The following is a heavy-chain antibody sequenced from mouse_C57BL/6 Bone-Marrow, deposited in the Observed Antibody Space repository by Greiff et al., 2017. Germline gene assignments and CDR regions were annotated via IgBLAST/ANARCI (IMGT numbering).Heavy chain of an antibody. CDR3: ARSDGYYAYYAMDY. CDR1: GYTFTNYW. J-gene: IGHJ4*01. CDR2: IYPGGGYT. V-gene: IGHV1-63*01. Sequence: QVQLQQSGAELVRPGTSVKMSCKASGYTFTNYWRGWAKQRPGHGLEWIGDIYPGGGYTNYNEKFKGKATLTADKSSSTAYMQFSSLTSEDSAIYYCARSDGYYAYYAMDYWGQGTSVTVSS. D-gene: IGHD2-3*01.